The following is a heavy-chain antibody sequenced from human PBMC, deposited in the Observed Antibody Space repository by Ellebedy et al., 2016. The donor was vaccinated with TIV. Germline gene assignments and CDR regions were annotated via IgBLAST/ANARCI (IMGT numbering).Heavy chain of an antibody. CDR1: GFTFSRFA. CDR3: VKGSFRRDGYNSHY. D-gene: IGHD5-24*01. Sequence: PGGSLRLSCSASGFTFSRFAMHRVRQAPGKGLEFVSALSSSGGTTYYADSVKGRFIISRDNSKNTVYLQMSSLRTEDTAVYFCVKGSFRRDGYNSHYWGQGTLVTVSS. CDR2: LSSSGGTT. V-gene: IGHV3-64D*06. J-gene: IGHJ4*02.